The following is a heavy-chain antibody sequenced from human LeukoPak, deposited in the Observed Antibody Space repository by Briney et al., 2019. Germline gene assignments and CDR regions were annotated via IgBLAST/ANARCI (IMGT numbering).Heavy chain of an antibody. J-gene: IGHJ3*02. CDR3: AREPSDIVVVTAHAFDI. D-gene: IGHD2-21*02. CDR1: GYTFTGYY. Sequence: ASVKVPCKASGYTFTGYYMHWVRQAPGQGLEWMGIINPSGGSTSYAQKFQGRVTMTRDTSTSTVYMELSSLRSEDTAVYYCAREPSDIVVVTAHAFDIWGQGTMVTVSS. V-gene: IGHV1-46*01. CDR2: INPSGGST.